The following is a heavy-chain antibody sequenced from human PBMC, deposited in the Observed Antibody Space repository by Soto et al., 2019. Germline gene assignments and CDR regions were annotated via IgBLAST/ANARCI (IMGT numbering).Heavy chain of an antibody. V-gene: IGHV4-59*01. CDR1: GGSISSYY. CDR2: IYYSGST. D-gene: IGHD4-17*01. Sequence: SETLSLTCTASGGSISSYYWSWIRQPPGKGLEWIGYIYYSGSTNYNPSLKSRVTISVDTSKNQFSLKLSSVTAADTAVYYCARDHDYGAAFDIWGQGTMVTVSS. CDR3: ARDHDYGAAFDI. J-gene: IGHJ3*02.